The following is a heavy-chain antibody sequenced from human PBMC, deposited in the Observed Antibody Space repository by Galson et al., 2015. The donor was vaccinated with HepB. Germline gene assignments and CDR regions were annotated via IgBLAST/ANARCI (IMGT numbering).Heavy chain of an antibody. D-gene: IGHD5-18*01. CDR1: GFTFSNAW. CDR3: TTTDPRLAFTAMDNYWYFDL. J-gene: IGHJ2*01. V-gene: IGHV3-15*01. Sequence: SLRLSCAAPGFTFSNAWISWVRQAPGKGLEWVGRIKSKTDGGTTDYAAPVKGRFTISRDDSKNTLYLQMNSLKTEDTAVYYCTTTDPRLAFTAMDNYWYFDLWGRGTLVTVSS. CDR2: IKSKTDGGTT.